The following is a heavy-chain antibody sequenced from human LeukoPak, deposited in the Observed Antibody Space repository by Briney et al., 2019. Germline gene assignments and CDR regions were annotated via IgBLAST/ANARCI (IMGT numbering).Heavy chain of an antibody. D-gene: IGHD5-18*01. CDR3: AKDPTARGYSYGSAYMDV. Sequence: GGSLRLSCAASGFTFSNYWMTWVRQAPGKGLEWVAFIRYDGSNKYYADSVKGRFTISRDNSKNTLYLQMNSLRAEDTAVYYCAKDPTARGYSYGSAYMDVWGKGTTVTISS. V-gene: IGHV3-30*02. CDR1: GFTFSNYW. CDR2: IRYDGSNK. J-gene: IGHJ6*03.